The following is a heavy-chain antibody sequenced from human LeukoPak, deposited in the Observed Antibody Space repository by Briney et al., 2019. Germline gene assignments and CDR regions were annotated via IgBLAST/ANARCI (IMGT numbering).Heavy chain of an antibody. D-gene: IGHD6-13*01. CDR3: ASDIVAPGLHFEY. CDR2: ISSSSSTI. J-gene: IGHJ4*02. Sequence: GGSLRLSCAASGFTFSDYSMNWVRQAPGKGLEWVSYISSSSSTIYYADSVKGRFTISRDNAKNSLYLQMNSLRAEDTAVYYCASDIVAPGLHFEYWGQGTLVTVSS. V-gene: IGHV3-48*04. CDR1: GFTFSDYS.